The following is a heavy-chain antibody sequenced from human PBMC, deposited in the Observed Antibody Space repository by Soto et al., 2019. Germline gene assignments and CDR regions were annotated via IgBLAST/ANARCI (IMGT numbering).Heavy chain of an antibody. CDR1: GFTFSSYA. J-gene: IGHJ3*01. V-gene: IGHV3-23*01. CDR2: ISGSGGST. Sequence: GGSLRLSCAASGFTFSSYAMNWVRQAPGKGLEWVSAISGSGGSTYYADSVKGRFTISRDSSKNTLYLQMNSLRAEDTAVYYWAKGNFWSPPLAFDFGGQGKMVTVSS. D-gene: IGHD1-7*01. CDR3: AKGNFWSPPLAFDF.